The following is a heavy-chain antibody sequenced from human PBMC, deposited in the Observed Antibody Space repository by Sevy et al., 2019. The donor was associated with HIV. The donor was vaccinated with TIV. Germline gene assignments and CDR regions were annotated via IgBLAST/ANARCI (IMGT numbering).Heavy chain of an antibody. D-gene: IGHD2-2*03. J-gene: IGHJ4*02. CDR3: TTYLGYCRSTSCHYYFDN. CDR2: IRMKANSYAT. V-gene: IGHV3-73*01. Sequence: GGSLRLSCAASGFTFSGSALHWVRQASGKGLEWVGRIRMKANSYATAYVASVKGRFTISRDDSKNSAYLQMNSLKTEDTAVYYCTTYLGYCRSTSCHYYFDNWGQGTLVTVSS. CDR1: GFTFSGSA.